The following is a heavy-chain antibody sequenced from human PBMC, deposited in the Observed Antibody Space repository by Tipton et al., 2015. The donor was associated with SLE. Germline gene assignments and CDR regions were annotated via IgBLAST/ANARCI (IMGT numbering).Heavy chain of an antibody. CDR2: INHSGST. J-gene: IGHJ4*02. V-gene: IGHV4-34*01. D-gene: IGHD6-13*01. Sequence: TLSLTCAVYGGSFSGYYWSWIRQPQGKGLEWIGEINHSGSTNYNPSLKSRVTISVDTSKNKFSLKLSSVTAADTAVYYCARVYSSSWEGFFDYWGQGTLVPVSS. CDR3: ARVYSSSWEGFFDY. CDR1: GGSFSGYY.